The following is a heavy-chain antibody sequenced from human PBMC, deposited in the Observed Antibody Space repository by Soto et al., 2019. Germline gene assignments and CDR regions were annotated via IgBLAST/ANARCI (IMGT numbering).Heavy chain of an antibody. CDR1: GYSFSGYA. J-gene: IGHJ4*02. Sequence: ASVKVSCKASGYSFSGYAVHWVRQAPGQSLEWMGCINGGNDNTKYSQNFQDRVTIMKDTYASTHYMELSSLRSEDTAVYYCARDNDYNFCSGYYTGTPFDYGGQGTQVTVSS. CDR2: INGGNDNT. CDR3: ARDNDYNFCSGYYTGTPFDY. D-gene: IGHD3-3*01. V-gene: IGHV1-3*01.